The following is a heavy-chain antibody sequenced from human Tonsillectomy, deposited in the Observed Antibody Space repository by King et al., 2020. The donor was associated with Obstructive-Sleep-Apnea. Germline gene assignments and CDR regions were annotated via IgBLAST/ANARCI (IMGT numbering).Heavy chain of an antibody. Sequence: VQLVESVGGLVQPGRSLRLSCTASVFTFGDYDMSCFRQAPGKGLEWVGFIRGEGYGGTTEYAASVKGRFTIASDDSKNIVSLQMKIQKTEDTVVYYCTRGPLPRRDGYKFWGRGTLVTVSS. CDR2: IRGEGYGGTT. CDR1: VFTFGDYD. D-gene: IGHD5-24*01. CDR3: TRGPLPRRDGYKF. V-gene: IGHV3-49*03. J-gene: IGHJ2*01.